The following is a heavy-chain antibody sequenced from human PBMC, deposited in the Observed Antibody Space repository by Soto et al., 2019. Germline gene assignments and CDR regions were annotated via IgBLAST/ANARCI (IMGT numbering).Heavy chain of an antibody. CDR1: GESISSSSYY. CDR3: ARQRTTVVTQAYFDH. CDR2: IYYSGRT. J-gene: IGHJ4*02. V-gene: IGHV4-39*01. D-gene: IGHD2-21*02. Sequence: SETLSLTCIVSGESISSSSYYWGWIRQPPGKGLKWIGSIYYSGRTYYNPSFKSRVTISIDTSKNQFSLKLSSVTATDTAVYYCARQRTTVVTQAYFDHWGQGALVTVSS.